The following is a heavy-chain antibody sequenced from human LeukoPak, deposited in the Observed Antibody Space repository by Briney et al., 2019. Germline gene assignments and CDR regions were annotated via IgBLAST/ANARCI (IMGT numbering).Heavy chain of an antibody. CDR1: GFTFSSYS. Sequence: GGSLRLSCAASGFTFSSYSMNWVRQAPGKGLEWVSYISSSSSTIYYADSVKGRFTISRDNAKNSLYLQMNSLRAEDTAVYYCARTYYDILTGYNPYFDYWGQGILVTVSS. V-gene: IGHV3-48*01. D-gene: IGHD3-9*01. CDR3: ARTYYDILTGYNPYFDY. J-gene: IGHJ4*02. CDR2: ISSSSSTI.